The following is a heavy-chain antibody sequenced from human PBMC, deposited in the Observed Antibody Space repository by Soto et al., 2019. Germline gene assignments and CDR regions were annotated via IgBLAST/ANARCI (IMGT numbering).Heavy chain of an antibody. D-gene: IGHD3-22*01. CDR1: GFSFSDYD. Sequence: ILSCAASGFSFSDYDMNWVRQAPGKGLEWVSYISTSSSTIYYADSVKGRFTVSRDDAKNSLFLQMDSLRDEDAAVYYCARASGYYDTSGYYGAYYYYGMDVWGQGTTVTVSS. V-gene: IGHV3-48*02. CDR3: ARASGYYDTSGYYGAYYYYGMDV. J-gene: IGHJ6*02. CDR2: ISTSSSTI.